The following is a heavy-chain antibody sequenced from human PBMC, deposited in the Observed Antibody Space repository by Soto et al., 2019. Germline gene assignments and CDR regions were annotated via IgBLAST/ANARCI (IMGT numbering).Heavy chain of an antibody. J-gene: IGHJ4*02. Sequence: SETLSLTSAVSGGYISGYYWSWIRQPPGKGLEYIGYVFFSGSTNYNPSLKSRVTILVDTSKNQFSLKLSSVTATDTAVYYCARLSAAGDYYFDYWGQGTLVTVSS. CDR3: ARLSAAGDYYFDY. CDR1: GGYISGYY. D-gene: IGHD6-13*01. CDR2: VFFSGST. V-gene: IGHV4-59*08.